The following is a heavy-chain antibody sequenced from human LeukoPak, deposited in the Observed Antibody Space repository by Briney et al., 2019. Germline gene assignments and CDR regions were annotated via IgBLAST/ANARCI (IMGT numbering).Heavy chain of an antibody. J-gene: IGHJ3*02. Sequence: ASVKVSCKASGYTFTGYYMHWVRQAPGQGLEWMGWINPNSGGTNYAQKFQGRATMTRDTSINTAYMELSRLRSDDTAVYYCARATTHLWFGEGGNALDIWGQGTMVTVSS. CDR2: INPNSGGT. CDR1: GYTFTGYY. CDR3: ARATTHLWFGEGGNALDI. V-gene: IGHV1-2*02. D-gene: IGHD3-10*01.